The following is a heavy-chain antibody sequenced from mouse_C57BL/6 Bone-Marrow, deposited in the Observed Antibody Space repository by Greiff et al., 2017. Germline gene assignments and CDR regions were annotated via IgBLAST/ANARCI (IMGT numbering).Heavy chain of an antibody. V-gene: IGHV1-69*01. Sequence: QVQLQQPGAELVMPGASVKLSCKASGYTFTSYWMHWVKQRPGQGLEWIGEIDPSDSYTNYNQKFKGKSTLTVDKSSSTAYMQLSSLTSEDSAVYYWARFGYYVGYYAMDYWGQGTSVTVSS. D-gene: IGHD2-3*01. CDR2: IDPSDSYT. CDR3: ARFGYYVGYYAMDY. CDR1: GYTFTSYW. J-gene: IGHJ4*01.